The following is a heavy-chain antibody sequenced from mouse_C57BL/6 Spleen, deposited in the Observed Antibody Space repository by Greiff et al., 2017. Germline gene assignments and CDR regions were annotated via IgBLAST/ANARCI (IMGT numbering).Heavy chain of an antibody. Sequence: EVMLVESGGGLVQPGGSLSLSCAASGFTFTDYYMSWVRQPPGKALEWLGFIRNKANGYTTEYSASVKGRFTISRDNSQSILYLQMNALSAEDSATYYCARYYYGVYAMDYWGQGTSVTVSS. D-gene: IGHD1-1*01. J-gene: IGHJ4*01. V-gene: IGHV7-3*01. CDR2: IRNKANGYTT. CDR1: GFTFTDYY. CDR3: ARYYYGVYAMDY.